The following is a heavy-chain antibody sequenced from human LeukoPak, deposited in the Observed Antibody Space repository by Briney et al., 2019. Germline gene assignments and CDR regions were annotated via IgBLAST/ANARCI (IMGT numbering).Heavy chain of an antibody. Sequence: GGSLRLYCAASGFTVSSNYMSWVRQAPGKGLEWVSVIYSGGSTYYADSVKGRFTISRDNSKNTLYLQMNSLRAEDTAVYYCARGEVHYSNYYYMDVWGKGTTVTVPS. J-gene: IGHJ6*03. CDR2: IYSGGST. D-gene: IGHD4-11*01. CDR1: GFTVSSNY. CDR3: ARGEVHYSNYYYMDV. V-gene: IGHV3-53*01.